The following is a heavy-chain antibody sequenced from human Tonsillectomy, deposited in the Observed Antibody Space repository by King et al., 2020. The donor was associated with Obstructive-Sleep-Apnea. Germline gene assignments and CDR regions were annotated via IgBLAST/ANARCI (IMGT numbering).Heavy chain of an antibody. D-gene: IGHD6-13*01. Sequence: VQLVESGGGVVQPGRSLRLSCAASGFTFSNFGMSWVRQAPGKGLEWVAVISYNGSNIYYADPVKGRFTISRDNSRNTLYLQMNSLRAEDTAVYYCAKDLADGSGWYDGDYWGQGSRVTVSS. J-gene: IGHJ4*02. V-gene: IGHV3-30*18. CDR3: AKDLADGSGWYDGDY. CDR2: ISYNGSNI. CDR1: GFTFSNFG.